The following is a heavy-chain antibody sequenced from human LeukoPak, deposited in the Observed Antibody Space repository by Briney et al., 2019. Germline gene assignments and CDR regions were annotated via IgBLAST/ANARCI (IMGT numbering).Heavy chain of an antibody. CDR2: ISGGGGNT. V-gene: IGHV3-23*01. CDR3: AKLLMSGYSYYFDY. D-gene: IGHD3-3*01. J-gene: IGHJ4*02. Sequence: GGSLRLSCAASGFTFSSSAMSWVRQAPGKGLEWVSAISGGGGNTYYADSVKGRFTISRDNSKNTLYLQMNSLRAEDTAVYYCAKLLMSGYSYYFDYWGQGTLVTVSS. CDR1: GFTFSSSA.